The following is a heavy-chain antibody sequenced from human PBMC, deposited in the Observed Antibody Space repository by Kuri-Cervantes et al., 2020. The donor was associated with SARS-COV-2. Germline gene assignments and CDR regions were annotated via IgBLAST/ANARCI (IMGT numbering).Heavy chain of an antibody. D-gene: IGHD3-3*01. Sequence: SVKVSCKASGGTFSSYAISWVRQAPGQGFEWMGRIIPILGTANYAQKFQGRVTITADKSTSTAYMELSSLRSEDTAVYYCASYRDFWSGTAGIDYWGQGTLVTVSS. CDR2: IIPILGTA. J-gene: IGHJ4*02. CDR1: GGTFSSYA. V-gene: IGHV1-69*04. CDR3: ASYRDFWSGTAGIDY.